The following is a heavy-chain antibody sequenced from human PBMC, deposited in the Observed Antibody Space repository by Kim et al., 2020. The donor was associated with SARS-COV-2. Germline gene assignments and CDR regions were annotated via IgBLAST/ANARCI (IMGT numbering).Heavy chain of an antibody. V-gene: IGHV5-10-1*01. Sequence: GESLKISCKGSGYSFTSYWISWVRQMPGKGLEWMGRIDPSDSYTNYSPSFQGHVTISADKSISTAYLQWSSLKASDTAMYYCARRREGHAVWFGPWGQGTLVTVSS. CDR1: GYSFTSYW. CDR3: ARRREGHAVWFGP. J-gene: IGHJ5*02. CDR2: IDPSDSYT.